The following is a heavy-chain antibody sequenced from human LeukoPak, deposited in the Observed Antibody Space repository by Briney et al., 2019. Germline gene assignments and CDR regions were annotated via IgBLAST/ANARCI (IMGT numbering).Heavy chain of an antibody. V-gene: IGHV4-30-2*01. CDR3: ARENYYDGSGSPSASAPVDH. CDR2: IYHSGST. Sequence: PSETLSLTCTFSGGSISSGGYSWSWIRQPPGKGLEWIGYIYHSGSTYYNPSLKSRVTISVDRSKNQFSLKLSSVTAADTAVYYCARENYYDGSGSPSASAPVDHWGQGTLVTVSS. D-gene: IGHD3-22*01. CDR1: GGSISSGGYS. J-gene: IGHJ4*02.